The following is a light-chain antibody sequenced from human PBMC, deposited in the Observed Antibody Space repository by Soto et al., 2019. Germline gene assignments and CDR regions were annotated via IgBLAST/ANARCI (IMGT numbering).Light chain of an antibody. J-gene: IGKJ1*01. CDR2: DAS. CDR3: QQYNDDSPWT. V-gene: IGKV1-5*01. Sequence: IQMTQSPSTLSASVGDRVTITCRASQSISNWLAWYQQKPGKAPNLLIYDASNLQSGVPSRFSGSGSGTEFTLTISSLQPDDLATYYCQQYNDDSPWTFGQGTKVDIK. CDR1: QSISNW.